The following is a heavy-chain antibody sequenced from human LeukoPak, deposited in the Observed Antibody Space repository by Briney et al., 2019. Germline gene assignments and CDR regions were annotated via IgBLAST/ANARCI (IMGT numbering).Heavy chain of an antibody. CDR1: GGSIRSYY. CDR2: IYTSGST. D-gene: IGHD1-26*01. Sequence: SETLSLTCTVSGGSIRSYYWSWIRQPAGKGLEWIGRIYTSGSTNYNPSLKSRVTMSVDTSKNQFSLKLSSVTAADTAVYYCARDRGLGAHNWFDPWGQGTLVTVSS. V-gene: IGHV4-4*07. J-gene: IGHJ5*02. CDR3: ARDRGLGAHNWFDP.